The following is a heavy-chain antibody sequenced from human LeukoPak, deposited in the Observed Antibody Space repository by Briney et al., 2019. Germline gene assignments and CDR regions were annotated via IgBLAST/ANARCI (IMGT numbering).Heavy chain of an antibody. Sequence: GESLKISCQGSGYNFTTYWIAWLRQSPGKGLEWMGIIYPGDSDTRYNPSFLGQVTISADRSIITAYLQWISLKASDTAMYYCARGSSHDWSYWYFDLWGRGTLVTVSS. D-gene: IGHD3-9*01. CDR1: GYNFTTYW. CDR2: IYPGDSDT. CDR3: ARGSSHDWSYWYFDL. J-gene: IGHJ2*01. V-gene: IGHV5-51*01.